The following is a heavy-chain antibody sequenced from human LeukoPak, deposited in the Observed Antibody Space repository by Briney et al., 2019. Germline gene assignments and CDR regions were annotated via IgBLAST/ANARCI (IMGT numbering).Heavy chain of an antibody. D-gene: IGHD3-22*01. J-gene: IGHJ4*02. V-gene: IGHV3-23*01. Sequence: GGSLRLSCAASGFTFSSYAMSWVRQAPGKGLEWVSAISGSGGSTNYADSVKGRFTISRHNSENTLYLQMNSLRTEDTAVDYCARGSFSSGSYWDYFDSWGQGTLVTVSS. CDR3: ARGSFSSGSYWDYFDS. CDR2: ISGSGGST. CDR1: GFTFSSYA.